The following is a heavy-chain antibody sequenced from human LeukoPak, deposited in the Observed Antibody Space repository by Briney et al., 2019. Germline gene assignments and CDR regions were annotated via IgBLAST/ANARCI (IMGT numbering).Heavy chain of an antibody. J-gene: IGHJ4*02. CDR3: ARDPGAYGYFDY. V-gene: IGHV4-59*01. D-gene: IGHD2-21*01. CDR1: GGSISSYY. Sequence: PSETLSLTCTVSGGSISSYYWSWIRQPPGKGLEWIGYIHYSGSTNYNPSLKSRVTISVDTSKNQFSLKLSSVTAADTAVYYCARDPGAYGYFDYWGQGTLVTVSS. CDR2: IHYSGST.